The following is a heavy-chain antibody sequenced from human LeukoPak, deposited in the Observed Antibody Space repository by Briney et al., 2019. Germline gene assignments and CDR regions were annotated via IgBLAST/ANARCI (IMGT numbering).Heavy chain of an antibody. CDR1: GFTFSSYA. D-gene: IGHD3-22*01. CDR2: ISYDRSNK. CDR3: ARGNYYDSIGDRDDWFDP. V-gene: IGHV3-30-3*01. Sequence: GGSLRLSCAASGFTFSSYAMHWVRQAPVKGLEWVAVISYDRSNKYYADSVKGRFTISRDNSKNTLYLQMNSLRAEDTAVYYCARGNYYDSIGDRDDWFDPWGQGTLVTVSS. J-gene: IGHJ5*02.